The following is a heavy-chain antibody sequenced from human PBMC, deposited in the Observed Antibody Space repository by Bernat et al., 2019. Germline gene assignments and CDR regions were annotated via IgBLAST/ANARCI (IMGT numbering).Heavy chain of an antibody. CDR1: GYTFTDYY. V-gene: IGHV1-69-2*01. CDR2: INPNNGGT. Sequence: EVQLQQSGPELVKPGASVKISCKASGYTFTDYYMNWVKQSHGKSLEWIGDINPNNGGTNYNQKFKGKATLTVDKSSNIAYIELRSLTSEDSAVYYCAGYYYAMDYWGQGTSVTVSS. J-gene: IGHJ6*01. CDR3: AGYYYAMDY.